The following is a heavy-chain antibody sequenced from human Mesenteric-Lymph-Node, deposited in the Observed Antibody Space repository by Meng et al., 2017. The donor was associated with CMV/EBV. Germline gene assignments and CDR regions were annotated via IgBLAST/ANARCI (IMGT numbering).Heavy chain of an antibody. V-gene: IGHV4-34*01. J-gene: IGHJ6*02. CDR3: ARGIFGIISPMDV. D-gene: IGHD3-3*01. Sequence: SETLSLTCAVYGGSFSGYYWSWIRQPPGKGLEWIGSIYYSGSTYYNPSLKSRVTISVDTSKNQFSLKLSSVTAADTAVYYCARGIFGIISPMDVWGQGTTVTVSS. CDR2: IYYSGST. CDR1: GGSFSGYY.